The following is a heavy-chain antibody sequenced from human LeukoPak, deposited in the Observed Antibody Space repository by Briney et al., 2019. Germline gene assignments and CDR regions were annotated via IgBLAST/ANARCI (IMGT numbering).Heavy chain of an antibody. Sequence: GGSLRLSCAASGITVSDNYMSWVRLAPGKGLEWVSVIYSGGSTYYADSVKGRFTISRDNAKNTLYLQMSSLKADDTAVYYCARGGLEPVDCWGQGTLVTVSS. D-gene: IGHD1-1*01. CDR3: ARGGLEPVDC. CDR1: GITVSDNY. V-gene: IGHV3-66*01. J-gene: IGHJ4*02. CDR2: IYSGGST.